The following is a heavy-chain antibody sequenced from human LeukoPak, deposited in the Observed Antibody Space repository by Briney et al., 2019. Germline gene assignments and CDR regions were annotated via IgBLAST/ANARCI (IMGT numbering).Heavy chain of an antibody. Sequence: SETLSLTCTVSGGSISSHYWNWIRQSPGKGLEWIGYIYYSGNTNYNPSLKSRVTISVDTSKNQFSLKLSSVTAADTAVYYCARGPRTYGSGSYYTPFGVWGQGTLVTVSS. CDR2: IYYSGNT. V-gene: IGHV4-59*11. CDR3: ARGPRTYGSGSYYTPFGV. CDR1: GGSISSHY. J-gene: IGHJ4*02. D-gene: IGHD3-10*01.